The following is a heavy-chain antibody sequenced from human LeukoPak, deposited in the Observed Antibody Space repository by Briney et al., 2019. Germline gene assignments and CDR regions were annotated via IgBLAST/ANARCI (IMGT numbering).Heavy chain of an antibody. V-gene: IGHV3-30*02. CDR3: AKAYDFWSGPAGDFDY. CDR1: GFTFSSYA. CDR2: IRYDGSNK. D-gene: IGHD3-3*01. J-gene: IGHJ4*02. Sequence: GGSLRLSCAASGFTFSSYAMSWVRQAPGKGLEWVAFIRYDGSNKYYADSVKGRFTISRDNSKNTLYLQMNSLRAEDTAVYYCAKAYDFWSGPAGDFDYWGQGTLVTVSS.